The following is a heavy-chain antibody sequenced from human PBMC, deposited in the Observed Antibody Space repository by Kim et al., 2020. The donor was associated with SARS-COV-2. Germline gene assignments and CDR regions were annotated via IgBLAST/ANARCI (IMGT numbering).Heavy chain of an antibody. J-gene: IGHJ4*02. D-gene: IGHD1-26*01. CDR3: ARVGVGATAFDC. CDR2: SSAYNGNT. V-gene: IGHV1-18*04. CDR1: GYTFTSYG. Sequence: ASVKVSCKASGYTFTSYGISWVRQAPGQGLEWMGWSSAYNGNTNYAQRLQGRVTMTTDTSTSTAYMELRSLRSDDTAVYYCARVGVGATAFDCWGQGTLVTVSS.